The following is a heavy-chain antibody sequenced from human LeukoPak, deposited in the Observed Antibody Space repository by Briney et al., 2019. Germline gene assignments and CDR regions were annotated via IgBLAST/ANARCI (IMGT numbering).Heavy chain of an antibody. CDR1: GGSISSGGYC. J-gene: IGHJ4*02. Sequence: SQTLSLTCTVAGGSISSGGYCWSWIRHHPGKGLEWTGYIYYSGSTYYNPSLKSRVTISVDTSKNPFSLKLSSVTAADTAVYYCARGDRSGYPGGFDYWGQGTLVTVSS. CDR2: IYYSGST. CDR3: ARGDRSGYPGGFDY. V-gene: IGHV4-31*03. D-gene: IGHD3-22*01.